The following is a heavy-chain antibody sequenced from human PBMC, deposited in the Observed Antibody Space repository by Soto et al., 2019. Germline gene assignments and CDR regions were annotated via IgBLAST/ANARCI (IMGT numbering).Heavy chain of an antibody. J-gene: IGHJ5*02. CDR3: ATQEVGGSYVYTFDP. CDR2: TSYSGST. V-gene: IGHV4-39*01. Sequence: QLQLQESGPGLVKPSETLSLTCTVSGGSISSSNYSWGWIRQPPGKGLGWIGSTSYSGSTYYNPSLKSRVTISVDTSTNQFSLKLSSVTAADTAVYYCATQEVGGSYVYTFDPWGQGTLVTVSS. D-gene: IGHD1-26*01. CDR1: GGSISSSNYS.